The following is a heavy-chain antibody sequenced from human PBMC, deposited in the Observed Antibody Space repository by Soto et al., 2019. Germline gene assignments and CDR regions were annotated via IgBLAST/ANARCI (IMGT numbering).Heavy chain of an antibody. CDR1: GFRFSSFW. CDR3: ASVDDYYEMDV. V-gene: IGHV3-7*03. CDR2: IKRDGTEE. Sequence: EVQLVESGGGLVQPGGSLRLSCAASGFRFSSFWMSWVRQSPGKGLEWVAKIKRDGTEEDYVDSVRGRFTISRDNAKKSLYLQMNSLRVEDTAVYYCASVDDYYEMDVW. J-gene: IGHJ6*01.